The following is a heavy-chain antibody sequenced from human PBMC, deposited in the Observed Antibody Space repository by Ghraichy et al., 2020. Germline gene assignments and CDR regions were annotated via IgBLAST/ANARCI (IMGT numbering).Heavy chain of an antibody. CDR3: ARLSVLAGSVDV. Sequence: SQTLSLTCTVSGGSISSSSYYWGWIRQPPGKGLGWIGSIYYSGSTYYNPSLKSRVTISVDTSKNQFSLKLSSVTAADTAVYYCARLSVLAGSVDVWGQGTTVTVSS. V-gene: IGHV4-39*01. D-gene: IGHD6-19*01. CDR1: GGSISSSSYY. J-gene: IGHJ6*02. CDR2: IYYSGST.